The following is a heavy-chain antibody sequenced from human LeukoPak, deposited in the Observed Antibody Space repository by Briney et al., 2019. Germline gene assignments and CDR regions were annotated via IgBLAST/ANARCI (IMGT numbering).Heavy chain of an antibody. J-gene: IGHJ4*02. CDR3: ARPSRLTTLRAPFDC. D-gene: IGHD3-10*01. Sequence: SETLSPTCTVSGGSISSSSYYWGWIRQPPGKGLEWIGSIYYSGTTYYNPSLKSRVTISVDTSNNQFSLKLSSVTAADTAVYYCARPSRLTTLRAPFDCWGQGTLVTVSS. V-gene: IGHV4-39*01. CDR2: IYYSGTT. CDR1: GGSISSSSYY.